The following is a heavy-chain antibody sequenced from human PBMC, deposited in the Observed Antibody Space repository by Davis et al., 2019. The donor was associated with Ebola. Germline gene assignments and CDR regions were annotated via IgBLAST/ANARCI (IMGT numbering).Heavy chain of an antibody. D-gene: IGHD1-26*01. J-gene: IGHJ4*02. Sequence: SETLSLTCTVSGGSISSNNYYWGWIRQPPGKGLEWIGSIYYRGTTYYTPSLKSRVPISVDTSNNQFSLKLTSVSAADTAVYYCATRRLSFEAIDYWGQGTLVTVSS. V-gene: IGHV4-39*01. CDR2: IYYRGTT. CDR1: GGSISSNNYY. CDR3: ATRRLSFEAIDY.